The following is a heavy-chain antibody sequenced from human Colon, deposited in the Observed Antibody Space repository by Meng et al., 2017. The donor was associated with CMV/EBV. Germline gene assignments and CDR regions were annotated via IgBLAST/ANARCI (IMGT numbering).Heavy chain of an antibody. V-gene: IGHV1-18*01. CDR3: AREGGEGYDFWSGYYTTNYYGMDV. CDR2: ISAYNDNT. CDR1: GYTFTSYG. J-gene: IGHJ6*02. Sequence: ASVKVSCKASGYTFTSYGISWVRQAPGQGLEWMGWISAYNDNTNYAQKFQGRVTMTTDTSTSTAYMELRSLRSDDKAVYYCAREGGEGYDFWSGYYTTNYYGMDVWGQGTTVTVSS. D-gene: IGHD3-3*01.